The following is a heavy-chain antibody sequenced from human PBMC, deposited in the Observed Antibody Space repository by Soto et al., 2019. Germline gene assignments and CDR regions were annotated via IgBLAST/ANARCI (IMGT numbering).Heavy chain of an antibody. J-gene: IGHJ6*02. V-gene: IGHV1-18*01. CDR2: ISAYNGDK. Sequence: QVSLVQSGPEVKKPGASVKVSCKASGYTFINYGVSWVRQAPGQGLEWMGWISAYNGDKKYAQNVQGRVTLTTDTSPSTAYMEMRTLRSDATAAYYCARDGPHIPAVGDVWGQGTTVTVSS. D-gene: IGHD6-13*01. CDR3: ARDGPHIPAVGDV. CDR1: GYTFINYG.